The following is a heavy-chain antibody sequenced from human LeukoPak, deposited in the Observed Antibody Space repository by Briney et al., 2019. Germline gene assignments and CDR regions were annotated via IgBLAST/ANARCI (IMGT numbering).Heavy chain of an antibody. D-gene: IGHD2/OR15-2a*01. CDR1: GGSISSGDYY. CDR2: IYYSGST. CDR3: ERGELRSYYMDV. J-gene: IGHJ6*03. Sequence: PSETLSLTCTVSGGSISSGDYYWSWIRQPPGKGLEWIGDIYYSGSTRYNPSLKSRVTISVDTSKSQFSLKLSSVTAADTAVYYCERGELRSYYMDVWGKGTTVTVSS. V-gene: IGHV4-61*08.